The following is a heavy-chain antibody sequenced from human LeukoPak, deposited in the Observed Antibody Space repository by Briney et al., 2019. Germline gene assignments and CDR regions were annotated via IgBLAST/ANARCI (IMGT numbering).Heavy chain of an antibody. CDR1: GGTFSSYA. J-gene: IGHJ5*02. CDR3: AKVAAHNWFDP. Sequence: ASMKVSCKASGGTFSSYAISWVRQAPGQGLEWMGGIIPIFGTANYAQKFQGRVTITADESTSTAYMELSSLRSEDTAVYYCAKVAAHNWFDPWGQGTLVTVSS. V-gene: IGHV1-69*13. CDR2: IIPIFGTA. D-gene: IGHD2-15*01.